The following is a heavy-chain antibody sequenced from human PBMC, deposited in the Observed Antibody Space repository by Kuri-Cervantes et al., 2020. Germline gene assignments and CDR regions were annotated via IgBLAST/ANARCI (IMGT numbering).Heavy chain of an antibody. CDR2: IKQDGSEK. J-gene: IGHJ6*02. CDR1: GFIFSSDW. Sequence: GGSLRLSCAASGFIFSSDWMSWVRQAPGKGLERVANIKQDGSEKYYVDSVKGRFTISRDNAKNSLYLQMNSLRAEDTAVYYCARDGDLTGYYWDYYGMDVWGQGTTVTVSS. V-gene: IGHV3-7*01. CDR3: ARDGDLTGYYWDYYGMDV. D-gene: IGHD3-9*01.